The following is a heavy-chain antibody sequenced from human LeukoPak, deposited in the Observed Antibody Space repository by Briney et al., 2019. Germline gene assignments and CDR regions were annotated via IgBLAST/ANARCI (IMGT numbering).Heavy chain of an antibody. CDR3: AKELSGGWPFDY. Sequence: SGGSLRLSCAASGFTFSSYWTHWVRQAPGKGLEGVADISYDGSNKYYADSVKGRFTISRDNSKSTLFLQMNSLRAEDTAVYYCAKELSGGWPFDYWGQGTLVTVSS. V-gene: IGHV3-30*07. J-gene: IGHJ4*02. D-gene: IGHD6-19*01. CDR1: GFTFSSYW. CDR2: ISYDGSNK.